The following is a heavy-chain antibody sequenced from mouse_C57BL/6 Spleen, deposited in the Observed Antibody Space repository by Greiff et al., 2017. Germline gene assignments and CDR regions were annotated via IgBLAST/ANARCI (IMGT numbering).Heavy chain of an antibody. V-gene: IGHV1-76*01. Sequence: VQLQQSGAELVRPGASVKLSCKASGYTFTDYYINWVKQRPGQGLVWIARIYPGSGNTYYNEKFKGKATLTAEKSSSTAYMQLSSLTSEDSAVYFCARGEVYDSWFAYWGQGTLVTVSA. CDR3: ARGEVYDSWFAY. J-gene: IGHJ3*01. D-gene: IGHD2-3*01. CDR2: IYPGSGNT. CDR1: GYTFTDYY.